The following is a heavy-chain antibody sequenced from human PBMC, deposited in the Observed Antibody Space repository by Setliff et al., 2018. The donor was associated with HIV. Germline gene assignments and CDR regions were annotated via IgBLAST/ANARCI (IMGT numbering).Heavy chain of an antibody. CDR3: ARGFYYDTHGPYYFDL. D-gene: IGHD3-16*01. CDR1: GGSMTGYF. V-gene: IGHV4-59*01. CDR2: IYVGGRP. Sequence: SETLSLTCGVSGGSMTGYFWSWIRQPPGRDLEVIASIYVGGRPIYNPPLKNRVATSLDTSENQFSLRLTSVTAADTAKYYCARGFYYDTHGPYYFDLWGQGILVTVSS. J-gene: IGHJ4*02.